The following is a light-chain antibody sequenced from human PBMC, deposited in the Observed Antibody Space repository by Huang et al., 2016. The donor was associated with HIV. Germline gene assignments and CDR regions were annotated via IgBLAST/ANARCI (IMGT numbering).Light chain of an antibody. CDR2: GAF. V-gene: IGKV3-20*01. CDR3: HQYGTSGHT. CDR1: QSVSNNY. J-gene: IGKJ2*01. Sequence: EIVLTQSPGTLSLSPGERATLSCRASQSVSNNYLAWYQQMPGQAPRLLIYGAFSRAIGIPDRFSGSGSGTHFTLIISRLEPEDFAVYYCHQYGTSGHTFGQGTKLEIK.